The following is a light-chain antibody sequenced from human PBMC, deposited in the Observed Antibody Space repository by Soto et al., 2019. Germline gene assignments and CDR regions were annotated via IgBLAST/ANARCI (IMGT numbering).Light chain of an antibody. CDR1: QNINRY. Sequence: DIQMTQSPSTLSEFVGDTVTITCRASQNINRYLAWYRQKPGKAPKLLIYDSSTLERGVPSRFNGSGSATAFTLTISSLQPEDFATYYCQQYYTSSPLTFGGGTKVDIK. J-gene: IGKJ4*01. V-gene: IGKV1-5*01. CDR3: QQYYTSSPLT. CDR2: DSS.